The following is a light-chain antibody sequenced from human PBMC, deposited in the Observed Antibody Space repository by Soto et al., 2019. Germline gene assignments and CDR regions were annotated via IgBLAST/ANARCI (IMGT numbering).Light chain of an antibody. J-gene: IGLJ2*01. CDR1: SSNIGSHT. CDR2: RTN. Sequence: QAVVTQPSSASGTPGQSVNISCSGTSSNIGSHTVNWYQQIPGKAPQLFIFRTNERPSGVPDRFSGSKSVTSASLAISGLHSDDEADYYCAAWDDRLNAVVFGGGTKLTVL. V-gene: IGLV1-44*01. CDR3: AAWDDRLNAVV.